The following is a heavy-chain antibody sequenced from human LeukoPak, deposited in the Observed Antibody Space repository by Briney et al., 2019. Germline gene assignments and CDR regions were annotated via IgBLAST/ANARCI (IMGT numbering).Heavy chain of an antibody. V-gene: IGHV4-59*01. CDR3: ARSPSIVRGVGRWFDP. D-gene: IGHD3-10*01. CDR2: IYYSGST. J-gene: IGHJ5*02. Sequence: SETLSLTCSVSGDSISSYYWSWIRQPPGEGLEWIGHIYYSGSTNYNPSLKSRVTISVDTSKNQFSLKLSSVTAADTAMYYCARSPSIVRGVGRWFDPWGQGTPVTVSS. CDR1: GDSISSYY.